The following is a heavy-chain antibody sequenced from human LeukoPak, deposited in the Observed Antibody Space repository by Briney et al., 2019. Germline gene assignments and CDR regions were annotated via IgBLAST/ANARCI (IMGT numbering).Heavy chain of an antibody. V-gene: IGHV4-31*03. D-gene: IGHD6-13*01. Sequence: SQTLSLTCTVSGGSISSGGYYWSWIRQHSGKGLEWIGYIYYSGSTYYNPSLKSRVTISVDTSKNQFSLKLSSVTAADTAVYYCARGSIAAAERYFDYWGQGTLVTVSS. CDR2: IYYSGST. J-gene: IGHJ4*02. CDR3: ARGSIAAAERYFDY. CDR1: GGSISSGGYY.